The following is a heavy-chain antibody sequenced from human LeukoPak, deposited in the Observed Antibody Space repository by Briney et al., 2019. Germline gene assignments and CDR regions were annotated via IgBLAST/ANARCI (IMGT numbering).Heavy chain of an antibody. CDR1: GGSISSGSSYY. V-gene: IGHV4-39*07. CDR3: ASGAGWSYRFDY. J-gene: IGHJ4*02. D-gene: IGHD6-19*01. Sequence: SETLSLTCTVSGGSISSGSSYYWAWIRQPLGKGLEWIGSIYYSGTTYYNPSLKSRVTISVDTSKNQFSLKLSSVTAADTAVYYCASGAGWSYRFDYWGQGTLVTVSS. CDR2: IYYSGTT.